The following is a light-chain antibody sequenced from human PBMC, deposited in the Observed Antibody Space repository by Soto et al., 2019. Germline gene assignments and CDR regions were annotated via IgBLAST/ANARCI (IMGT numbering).Light chain of an antibody. Sequence: EILMTQSPATLSVSPGERATLSCRASQSVSSNLAWYQQKPGQAPRLLIYGASTRATGIPARFSGSGSGTDFTLTISSLEPEDFAVYYCQQRSNWPPTWTFGQGTKVDIK. CDR1: QSVSSN. J-gene: IGKJ1*01. CDR2: GAS. CDR3: QQRSNWPPTWT. V-gene: IGKV3-15*01.